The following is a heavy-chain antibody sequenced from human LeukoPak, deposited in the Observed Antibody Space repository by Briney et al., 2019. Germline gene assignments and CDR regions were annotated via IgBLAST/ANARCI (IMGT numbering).Heavy chain of an antibody. Sequence: SETPSLTCTVSGGSISSYYWSWIRQPPGKGLEWIGYIYYSGSTNYNPSLKSRVTISVDTSKNQFSLKLSSVTAADTAVYYCARVFGYYYYFDYWGQGTLVTASS. D-gene: IGHD3-22*01. V-gene: IGHV4-59*01. J-gene: IGHJ4*02. CDR3: ARVFGYYYYFDY. CDR2: IYYSGST. CDR1: GGSISSYY.